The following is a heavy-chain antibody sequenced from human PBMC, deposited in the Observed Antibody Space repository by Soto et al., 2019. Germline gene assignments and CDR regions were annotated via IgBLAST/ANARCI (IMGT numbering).Heavy chain of an antibody. J-gene: IGHJ6*02. V-gene: IGHV1-69*13. Sequence: GASVKVSCKASGGTFSSYAISWVRQAPGQGLEWMGGIIPIFGTANYAQKFQGRVTITADESTSTAYMELSSLRSEDTAVYYCARDATVNDYYYYGMDVWGQGTTVTV. CDR3: ARDATVNDYYYYGMDV. CDR1: GGTFSSYA. D-gene: IGHD4-4*01. CDR2: IIPIFGTA.